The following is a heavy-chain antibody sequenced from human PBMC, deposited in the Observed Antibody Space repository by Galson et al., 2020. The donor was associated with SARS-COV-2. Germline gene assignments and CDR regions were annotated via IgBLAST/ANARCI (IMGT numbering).Heavy chain of an antibody. Sequence: SETLSLTCTVSGASISSGGYYWSWIRQVPGKGLEWIGYIYNTGNAYYTPSLRGRVTISADTSESQFSLKLTSVTAADTAVYYCATTYGDHDYYCGMEVWGQGTTVIVSS. CDR2: IYNTGNA. CDR1: GASISSGGYY. D-gene: IGHD4-17*01. V-gene: IGHV4-31*03. CDR3: ATTYGDHDYYCGMEV. J-gene: IGHJ6*02.